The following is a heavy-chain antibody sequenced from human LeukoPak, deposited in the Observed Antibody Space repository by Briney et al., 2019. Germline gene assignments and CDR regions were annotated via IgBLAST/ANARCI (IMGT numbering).Heavy chain of an antibody. CDR1: GGSISSGGYY. D-gene: IGHD6-13*01. CDR2: IYYSGST. J-gene: IGHJ4*02. Sequence: SETLSLTCTVSGGSISSGGYYWSWIRQHPGKCLEWIGYIYYSGSTYYNPSLKSRVTISVDTSKNQFSLKLSSVTAADTAVYYCAKSSSWSYFDYWGQGTLVTVSS. CDR3: AKSSSWSYFDY. V-gene: IGHV4-31*03.